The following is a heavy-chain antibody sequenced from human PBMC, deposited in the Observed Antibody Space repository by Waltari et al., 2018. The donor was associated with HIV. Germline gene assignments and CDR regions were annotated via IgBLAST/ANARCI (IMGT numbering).Heavy chain of an antibody. J-gene: IGHJ4*02. D-gene: IGHD3-16*01. V-gene: IGHV3-48*03. CDR1: GFTFSGYE. CDR3: ARAVYVGFDY. Sequence: EVQLVESGGGLVQPGRSLRLSCVASGFTFSGYEMNWVRQAQGKGLEWTSYISSCGSVIYYADPVKGRFTVSRDNAKNSLNLEMNSLRAEDTAVYYCARAVYVGFDYWGQGTLVTVSS. CDR2: ISSCGSVI.